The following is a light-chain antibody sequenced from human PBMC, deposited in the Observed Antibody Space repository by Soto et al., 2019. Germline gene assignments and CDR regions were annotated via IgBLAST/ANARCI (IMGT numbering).Light chain of an antibody. Sequence: DIQMTQSPSFLSASVGDRVTITCRASQDIRTSLNWYQQKPGKAPKFLIYVASSLQTGVPPRFSGSGSGTDSTLTISGLQAEDYATYFCQQTYSDPPWTFGQGTKV. CDR3: QQTYSDPPWT. V-gene: IGKV1-39*01. CDR2: VAS. J-gene: IGKJ1*01. CDR1: QDIRTS.